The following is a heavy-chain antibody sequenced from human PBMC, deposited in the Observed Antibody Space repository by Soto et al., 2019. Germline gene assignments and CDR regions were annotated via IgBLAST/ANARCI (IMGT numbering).Heavy chain of an antibody. CDR3: AKDPPWTVGPLAMDV. D-gene: IGHD3-3*01. CDR2: FSGSGGNI. V-gene: IGHV3-23*01. Sequence: GSLRLSCATSGFTFSDFYMSWVRQAPGKGLEWVSTFSGSGGNIYYAESVKGRLTISRDDSKNTLYLHMNSLRVEDTAVYYCAKDPPWTVGPLAMDVWGQGTTVTVSS. J-gene: IGHJ6*02. CDR1: GFTFSDFY.